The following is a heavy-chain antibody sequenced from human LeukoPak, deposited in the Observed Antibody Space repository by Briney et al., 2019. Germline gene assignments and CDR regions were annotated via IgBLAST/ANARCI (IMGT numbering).Heavy chain of an antibody. V-gene: IGHV3-9*01. D-gene: IGHD6-13*01. Sequence: GGSLRLSCAASGFTFDDYAMHWVRQAPGKGLEWVSGISWNSGSIGCADSVKGRFTISRDNAKNSLYLQMNSLRAEDTALYYCAKDLKYSSSFILNYWGQGTLVTVSS. J-gene: IGHJ4*02. CDR3: AKDLKYSSSFILNY. CDR1: GFTFDDYA. CDR2: ISWNSGSI.